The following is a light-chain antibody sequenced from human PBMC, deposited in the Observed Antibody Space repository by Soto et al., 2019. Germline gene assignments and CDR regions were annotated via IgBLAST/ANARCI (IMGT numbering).Light chain of an antibody. CDR1: QSVSSY. CDR3: QQYGSSPFT. CDR2: GPS. Sequence: EILMTQSPATLSVSPGERATLFCRASQSVSSYLAWYQQKPGQAPRLLIYGPSTRATGIPARFSGSGSGTEFTLTISSLQSEDFAVYYCQQYGSSPFTFGPGTKVDIK. V-gene: IGKV3-15*01. J-gene: IGKJ3*01.